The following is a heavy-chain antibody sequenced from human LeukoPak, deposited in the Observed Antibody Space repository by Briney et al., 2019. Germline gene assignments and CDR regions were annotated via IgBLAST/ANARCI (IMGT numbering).Heavy chain of an antibody. CDR1: GFTFSSYS. CDR3: ARDGITMKPYDY. Sequence: GGSLRLSCAASGFTFSSYSMNWVRQAPGKGLEWVSSISSSSSYIYYADSVKGRFTISRDNAKNSLYLQMNSLRAEDTAVYYCARDGITMKPYDYWGQGTLVTVSS. D-gene: IGHD3-22*01. CDR2: ISSSSSYI. V-gene: IGHV3-21*01. J-gene: IGHJ4*02.